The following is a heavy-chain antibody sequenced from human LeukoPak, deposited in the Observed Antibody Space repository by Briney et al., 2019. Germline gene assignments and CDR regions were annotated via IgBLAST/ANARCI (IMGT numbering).Heavy chain of an antibody. D-gene: IGHD2-15*01. CDR1: GFTFSSYG. J-gene: IGHJ4*02. V-gene: IGHV1-24*01. CDR3: ATDRCSGGSCSVDY. Sequence: GGSLRLSCEASGFTFSSYGITWVRQAPGKGLEWMGGFDPEDGETIYAQKFQGRVTMTEDTSTDTAYMELSSLRSEDTAVYYCATDRCSGGSCSVDYWGQGTLVTVSS. CDR2: FDPEDGET.